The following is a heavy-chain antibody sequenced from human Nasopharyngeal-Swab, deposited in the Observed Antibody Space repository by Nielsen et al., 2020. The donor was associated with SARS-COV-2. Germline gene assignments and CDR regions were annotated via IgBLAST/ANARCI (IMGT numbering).Heavy chain of an antibody. CDR3: ARTSTLTTYSSGWNAAFDI. D-gene: IGHD6-19*01. V-gene: IGHV2-70*04. J-gene: IGHJ3*02. CDR2: IDWDDDK. Sequence: WIRQPPGKALEWLARIDWDDDKFYSTSLKTRLTISKDTSKNQVVLTMTNMDPVDTATYYCARTSTLTTYSSGWNAAFDIWGQGTMVTVSS.